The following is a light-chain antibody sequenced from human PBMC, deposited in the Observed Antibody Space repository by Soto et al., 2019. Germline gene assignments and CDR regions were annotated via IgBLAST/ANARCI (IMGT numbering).Light chain of an antibody. V-gene: IGKV1-9*01. Sequence: DVQLTQSPSFMSASVGDRVSITCRASQGISNCLAWYQQHPGTAPKCIIYDASNLQSGVPSRFSGSGSGTEFTLTISSLQPEDVATYYCQQVNNYPLTLGGGTKVDIK. CDR2: DAS. CDR1: QGISNC. J-gene: IGKJ4*01. CDR3: QQVNNYPLT.